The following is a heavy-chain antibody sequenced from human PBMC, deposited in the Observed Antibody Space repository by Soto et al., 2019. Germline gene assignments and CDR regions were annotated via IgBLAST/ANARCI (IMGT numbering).Heavy chain of an antibody. V-gene: IGHV1-69*02. Sequence: QVQLVQSGAEVKKPGSSVKVSCKTSGGTFNTYPISWVRQAPGQGLEWMGTIIPILDIANYAQKFQGRVTITADKPPSTAYLEPSSPESEDTAVYYCARGQLEFVGDPASVPSPLDYWCQGTLVTVSS. D-gene: IGHD1-1*01. CDR2: IIPILDIA. CDR1: GGTFNTYP. CDR3: ARGQLEFVGDPASVPSPLDY. J-gene: IGHJ4*02.